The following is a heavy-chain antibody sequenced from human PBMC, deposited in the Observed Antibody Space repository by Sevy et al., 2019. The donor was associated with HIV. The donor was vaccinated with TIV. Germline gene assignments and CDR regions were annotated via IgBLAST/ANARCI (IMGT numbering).Heavy chain of an antibody. CDR1: GGSISSGGYY. CDR3: AGDRGTVTSYFDY. CDR2: IYYSGST. D-gene: IGHD4-17*01. J-gene: IGHJ4*01. Sequence: SETLSLTCTVSGGSISSGGYYWSWIRQHPGKGLEWIGYIYYSGSTYYNPSLKSRVTISVDTSKNQFSLKLSSVTAADTAVYYCAGDRGTVTSYFDYWGQGTLVTVSS. V-gene: IGHV4-31*03.